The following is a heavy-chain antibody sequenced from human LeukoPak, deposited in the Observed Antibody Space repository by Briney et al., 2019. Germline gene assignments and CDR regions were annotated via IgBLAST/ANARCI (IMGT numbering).Heavy chain of an antibody. CDR1: GGSISYSSYY. D-gene: IGHD2-15*01. CDR3: ARDCSGGSCFSGPFEY. Sequence: SETLSLTCTVSGGSISYSSYYWGWIRQPPGKGLEWIGSIYYTGSSYYNPSLKSRVTISVDTSKNQFSLKLRSVTAADTAVYYCARDCSGGSCFSGPFEYWGQGTLVTASS. CDR2: IYYTGSS. V-gene: IGHV4-39*02. J-gene: IGHJ4*02.